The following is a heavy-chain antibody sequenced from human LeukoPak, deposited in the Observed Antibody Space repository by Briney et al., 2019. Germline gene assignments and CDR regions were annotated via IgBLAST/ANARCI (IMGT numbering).Heavy chain of an antibody. CDR2: ISPSGSLI. D-gene: IGHD5-18*01. CDR3: ASTPLKIQPAA. Sequence: GGSLRLSCAVSGFPFSSYAMSWVRQAPGKGLEWVSSISPSGSLISYADSVKGRFTISRDNTNNSVYLQMSSLRVEDTGVYYCASTPLKIQPAAWGQGTLVAVSS. CDR1: GFPFSSYA. J-gene: IGHJ4*02. V-gene: IGHV3-21*01.